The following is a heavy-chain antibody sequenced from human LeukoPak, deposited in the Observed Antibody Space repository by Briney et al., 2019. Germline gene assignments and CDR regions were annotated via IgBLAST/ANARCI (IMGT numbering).Heavy chain of an antibody. V-gene: IGHV3-48*01. Sequence: GGSLRLSCAASGFTSSRFNMNWLRQAPGKGLEWLSYISTTGTIYYAESVKGRFSISRDNAKNSLYLQMNSLRPEDTAVCYCARDSLIFGVVTTFDYWGQGTLVTVSS. CDR2: ISTTGTI. J-gene: IGHJ4*02. D-gene: IGHD3-3*01. CDR3: ARDSLIFGVVTTFDY. CDR1: GFTSSRFN.